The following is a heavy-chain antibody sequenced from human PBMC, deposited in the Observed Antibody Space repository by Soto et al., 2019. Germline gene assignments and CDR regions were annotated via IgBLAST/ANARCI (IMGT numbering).Heavy chain of an antibody. CDR2: ISYDGSNK. Sequence: PGGSLRLSCAASGFTFSSYGMHWVRQAPGKGLEWVAVISYDGSNKYYADSVKGRFTISRDNSKNTLYLQMNSLRAEDTAVYYCAKSPSAVAGIYGGYWGQGTLVTVSS. D-gene: IGHD6-19*01. CDR3: AKSPSAVAGIYGGY. J-gene: IGHJ4*02. CDR1: GFTFSSYG. V-gene: IGHV3-30*18.